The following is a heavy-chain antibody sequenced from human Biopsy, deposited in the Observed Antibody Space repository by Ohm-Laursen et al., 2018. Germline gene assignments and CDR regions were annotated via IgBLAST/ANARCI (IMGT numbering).Heavy chain of an antibody. CDR1: GGSISSYY. CDR2: IHHAQSA. Sequence: TLSLTCTVSGGSISSYYWMWIRQPPGKGLEWIGYIHHAQSATYSPSLKSRVTISVDTSTNQFSLKVSSVTAADTALYFCARHPTGFWFDPWGHGTLVTVSS. J-gene: IGHJ5*02. CDR3: ARHPTGFWFDP. V-gene: IGHV4-59*08.